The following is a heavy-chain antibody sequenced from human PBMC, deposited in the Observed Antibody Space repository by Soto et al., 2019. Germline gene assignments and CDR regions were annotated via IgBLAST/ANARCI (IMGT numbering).Heavy chain of an antibody. Sequence: SLTCSVSGDSFSSAGHYWSWIRQPPGKGLEWLGYIFYTGTTNYNPSLKSRVTISIDTSKNDVLLKLSSVTAADTAVYYCARDRGDGYPFCFDFWGQGTLVTVSS. J-gene: IGHJ4*02. D-gene: IGHD5-12*01. CDR1: GDSFSSAGHY. CDR2: IFYTGTT. V-gene: IGHV4-61*03. CDR3: ARDRGDGYPFCFDF.